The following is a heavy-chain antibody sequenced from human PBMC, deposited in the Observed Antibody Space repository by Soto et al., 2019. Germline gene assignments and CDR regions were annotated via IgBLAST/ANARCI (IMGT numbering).Heavy chain of an antibody. CDR3: ARVNWDSSGYYYDY. Sequence: SETLSLTCTVSGGSISSYYWSWIRQPPGKGLEWIGYIYYSGSTNYNPSLESRVTISVDTSKNQFSLKLSSVTAADTAVYYCARVNWDSSGYYYDYWGQGTLVTVSS. CDR2: IYYSGST. D-gene: IGHD3-22*01. J-gene: IGHJ4*02. CDR1: GGSISSYY. V-gene: IGHV4-59*01.